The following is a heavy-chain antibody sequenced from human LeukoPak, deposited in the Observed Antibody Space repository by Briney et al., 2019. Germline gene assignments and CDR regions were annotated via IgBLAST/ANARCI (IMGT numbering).Heavy chain of an antibody. J-gene: IGHJ4*02. Sequence: GGSLRLSCAASGFTFSSYAMSWVRQAPGKGLEWVSAISGSGGSTYYAASVKGRFTISRDNSKNTLYLQMNRVRAEDTAVYYCAKGGAPLYPYYFDYWGQGTLVTVSS. V-gene: IGHV3-23*01. CDR2: ISGSGGST. D-gene: IGHD2-2*02. CDR3: AKGGAPLYPYYFDY. CDR1: GFTFSSYA.